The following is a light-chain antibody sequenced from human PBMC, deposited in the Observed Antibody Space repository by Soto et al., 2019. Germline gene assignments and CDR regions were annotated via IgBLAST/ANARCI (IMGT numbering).Light chain of an antibody. V-gene: IGLV2-23*01. Sequence: QSVLAQPASVSGSPGQSITISCTGASGYVGTYSLVSWYQQHPGKAPKVVIYEGHKRPSGVPDRFSGSTSVNTASLTISGLQTEDEADYYCCSYADNNTYVFGSGTKVTV. CDR2: EGH. CDR3: CSYADNNTYV. CDR1: SGYVGTYSL. J-gene: IGLJ1*01.